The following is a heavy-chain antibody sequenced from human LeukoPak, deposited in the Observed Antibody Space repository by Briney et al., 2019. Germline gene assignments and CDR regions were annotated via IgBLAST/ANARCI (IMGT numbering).Heavy chain of an antibody. D-gene: IGHD3-10*01. CDR3: ARFGTFGENWFDP. CDR2: LHSDGST. J-gene: IGHJ5*02. Sequence: SETLSLTCAVYGGSFSSYYWSWIRQPPGKGLEWIGYLHSDGSTNYNPSLKSRVTTSVETSKNQFSLKLTSVTAADTAIYYCARFGTFGENWFDPWGQGTLVTVSS. V-gene: IGHV4-59*01. CDR1: GGSFSSYY.